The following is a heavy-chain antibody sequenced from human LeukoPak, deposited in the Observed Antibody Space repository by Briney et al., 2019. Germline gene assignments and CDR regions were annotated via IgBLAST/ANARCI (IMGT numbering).Heavy chain of an antibody. D-gene: IGHD6-19*01. CDR2: IYPNSGGT. V-gene: IGHV1-2*02. J-gene: IGHJ6*03. CDR1: GYTFTGYY. CDR3: ARDQGGWYLSYYYYMDV. Sequence: ASVKVSCKASGYTFTGYYMHWVRQAPGPGLEWMGWIYPNSGGTNYAQTFQGRVTMTRDTSISTAYKELSRLRSDDTAVYYWARDQGGWYLSYYYYMDVWGKGTTVTVSS.